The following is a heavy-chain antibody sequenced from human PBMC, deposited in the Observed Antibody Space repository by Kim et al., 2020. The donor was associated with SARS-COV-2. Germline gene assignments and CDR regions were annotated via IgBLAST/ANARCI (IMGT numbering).Heavy chain of an antibody. J-gene: IGHJ6*02. CDR1: GYTFSSYG. Sequence: ASVKVSCKASGYTFSSYGISWVRQAPGQGLEWMGWISAYNGHTNYAQKLQGRVTMTTDTSTSTAYMERRSLRSDDTAVYYCARGLAQGPLSFRSERYGMAVWGQGTTVTVSS. CDR2: ISAYNGHT. CDR3: ARGLAQGPLSFRSERYGMAV. V-gene: IGHV1-18*01. D-gene: IGHD1-26*01.